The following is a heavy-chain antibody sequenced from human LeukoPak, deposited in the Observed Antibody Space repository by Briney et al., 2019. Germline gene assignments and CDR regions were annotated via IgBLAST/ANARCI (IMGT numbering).Heavy chain of an antibody. CDR2: IYYSGST. D-gene: IGHD6-13*01. J-gene: IGHJ4*02. CDR1: GGSISSYY. CDR3: ARERIAAAGYYFDY. V-gene: IGHV4-59*01. Sequence: SETLSLTCTVSGGSISSYYWSWIRQPPGKGLEWIGYIYYSGSTNYNPSLKSRVTISVDTSKNQFSLKLSSVTAADTAVYYCARERIAAAGYYFDYWGQGTLVTVSS.